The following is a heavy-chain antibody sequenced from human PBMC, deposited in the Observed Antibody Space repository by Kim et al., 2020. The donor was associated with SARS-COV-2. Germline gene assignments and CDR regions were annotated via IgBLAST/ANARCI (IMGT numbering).Heavy chain of an antibody. CDR1: GFTFSSYW. J-gene: IGHJ2*01. D-gene: IGHD2-2*01. V-gene: IGHV3-74*01. CDR3: ARGEVVPAAIIVSWYFDL. CDR2: INSDGSST. Sequence: GGSLRLSCAASGFTFSSYWMHWVRQAPGKGLVWVSRINSDGSSTSYADSVKGRFTISRDNAKNTLYLQMNSLRAEDTAVYYCARGEVVPAAIIVSWYFDLWGRGTLVTVSS.